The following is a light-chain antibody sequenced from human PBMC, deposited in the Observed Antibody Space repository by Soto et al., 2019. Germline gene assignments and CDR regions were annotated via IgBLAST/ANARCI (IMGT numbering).Light chain of an antibody. Sequence: QLVLTQSPSASASLGASVKLTCTLSSGHSSYAIAWHQKQSEKGPRYLMKLNSDGSHSKGDGIPDRFSGSSSGAERYLTISSLHSEDEADYYCQTWGTGIQVFGGGTKLTVL. V-gene: IGLV4-69*01. CDR2: LNSDGSH. J-gene: IGLJ2*01. CDR1: SGHSSYA. CDR3: QTWGTGIQV.